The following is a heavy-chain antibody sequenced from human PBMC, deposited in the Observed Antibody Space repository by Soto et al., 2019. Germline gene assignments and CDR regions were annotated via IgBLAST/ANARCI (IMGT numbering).Heavy chain of an antibody. CDR3: ARSVAVPGAHIDY. V-gene: IGHV4-59*01. CDR1: GGSISGSY. CDR2: VYYTGST. Sequence: SETLSLTCSASGGSISGSYWSWIRQSPGKGLEWLGYVYYTGSTNYSPSLRSRVSISVDTSKNEFSLRLSSVTAADTAVYFCARSVAVPGAHIDYWGQGTQVT. D-gene: IGHD6-19*01. J-gene: IGHJ4*02.